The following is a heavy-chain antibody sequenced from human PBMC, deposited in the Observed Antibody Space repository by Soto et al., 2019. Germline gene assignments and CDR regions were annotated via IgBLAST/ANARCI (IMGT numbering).Heavy chain of an antibody. CDR2: TSFSGYT. Sequence: QVQLQESGPGLVKPSQTLSLTCSVSGDSVSSGDSYWSWIRQPPGKALEWIGYTSFSGYTSYSPSLKSRVTISVDMSKSQFSLRLTSVTAADTAVYYCVRGGNPYHYATSGPGTFDKWGQGTLVSVPS. D-gene: IGHD1-26*01. J-gene: IGHJ4*02. CDR1: GDSVSSGDSY. CDR3: VRGGNPYHYATSGPGTFDK. V-gene: IGHV4-30-4*01.